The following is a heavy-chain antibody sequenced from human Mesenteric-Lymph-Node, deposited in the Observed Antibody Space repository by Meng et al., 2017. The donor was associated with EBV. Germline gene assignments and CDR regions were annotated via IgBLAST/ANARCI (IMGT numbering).Heavy chain of an antibody. J-gene: IGHJ4*02. CDR1: GFTFTDYY. CDR2: ISGSGSTI. CDR3: ARDWGSYGPSDY. Sequence: VQLVGSGGGLVKPGGSLRLSCAASGFTFTDYYMSWIRLAPGKGLEWVSYISGSGSTIYYADSVKGGFTISRDNAKNSLYLQMNSLRADDTAMYYCARDWGSYGPSDYWGQGTLVTVSS. V-gene: IGHV3-11*01. D-gene: IGHD5-18*01.